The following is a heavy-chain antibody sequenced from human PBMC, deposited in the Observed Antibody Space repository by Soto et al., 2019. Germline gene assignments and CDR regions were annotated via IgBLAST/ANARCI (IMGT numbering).Heavy chain of an antibody. D-gene: IGHD3-3*01. CDR2: IYYSGGT. Sequence: SETLSLTCTVSGGSISSYYWSWIRQPPGKGLEWIGYIYYSGGTNYNPSLKSRVTISVDTSKDQFSLKLSSVTAADTAVYYCARVSRERFLEWLLYGGPSGVYPLGPSENWFEPWGQGTLVTVSS. V-gene: IGHV4-59*01. CDR1: GGSISSYY. J-gene: IGHJ5*02. CDR3: ARVSRERFLEWLLYGGPSGVYPLGPSENWFEP.